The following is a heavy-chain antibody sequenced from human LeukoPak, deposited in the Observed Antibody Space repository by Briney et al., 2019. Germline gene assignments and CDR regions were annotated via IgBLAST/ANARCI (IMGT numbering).Heavy chain of an antibody. V-gene: IGHV4-34*01. CDR1: GGSFSGYY. CDR3: ARRYCSSTSCRAPYYYYYGMDV. Sequence: PSEALSLTCAVYGGSFSGYYWSWIRQPPGKGLEWIGEINHSGSTNYNPSLKSQVTISVDTSKNQFSLKLSSVTAADTAVYYCARRYCSSTSCRAPYYYYYGMDVWGKGTTVTVSS. CDR2: INHSGST. J-gene: IGHJ6*04. D-gene: IGHD2-2*01.